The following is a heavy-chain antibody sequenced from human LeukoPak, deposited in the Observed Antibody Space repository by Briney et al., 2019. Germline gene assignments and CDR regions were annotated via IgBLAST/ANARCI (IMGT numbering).Heavy chain of an antibody. V-gene: IGHV3-30*04. D-gene: IGHD3-22*01. J-gene: IGHJ4*02. CDR3: VRDWGYDSSGYWQKYFDT. CDR2: ISYDGSNK. Sequence: GGSLRLSCAASGFTFRSYAMHWVRQAPGKGLEGVAVISYDGSNKYYADSVKGRFTISRDNSKNTLYLQMNSLRAEDTAVYYCVRDWGYDSSGYWQKYFDTWGQGTLVTVSS. CDR1: GFTFRSYA.